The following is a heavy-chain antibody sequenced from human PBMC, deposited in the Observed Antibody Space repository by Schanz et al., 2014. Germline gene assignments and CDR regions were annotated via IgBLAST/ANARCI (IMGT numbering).Heavy chain of an antibody. V-gene: IGHV1-18*04. CDR3: ARDRDQWDGNYLDY. J-gene: IGHJ4*02. Sequence: QVQVIQSGPEVKKPGASVKVSCKASAYTFTGYYLHWVRQAPGQGLEWMGWIGGSDGNTNFAQKFQGRVTMTTDTSTSTVYMELRSLTSDDSAVYYCARDRDQWDGNYLDYWGQGTLVTVSS. D-gene: IGHD1-26*01. CDR2: IGGSDGNT. CDR1: AYTFTGYY.